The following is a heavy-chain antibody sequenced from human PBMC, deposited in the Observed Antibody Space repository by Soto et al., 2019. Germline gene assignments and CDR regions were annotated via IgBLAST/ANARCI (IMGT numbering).Heavy chain of an antibody. CDR2: ISGSGGST. CDR3: AKDRSTYYLVPPFDP. CDR1: GFTSSSYA. J-gene: IGHJ5*02. V-gene: IGHV3-23*01. D-gene: IGHD3-10*01. Sequence: GGSLRLSCAASGFTSSSYAMSWVRQAPGKGLEWVSAISGSGGSTYYADSVKGRFTISRDNSKNTLYLQMNSLRAEDTAVYYCAKDRSTYYLVPPFDPWGQGTLVTVSS.